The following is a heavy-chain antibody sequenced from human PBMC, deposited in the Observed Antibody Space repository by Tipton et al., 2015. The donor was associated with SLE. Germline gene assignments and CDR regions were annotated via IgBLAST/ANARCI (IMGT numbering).Heavy chain of an antibody. CDR3: ARLSVSFFGVVKNWFDP. Sequence: TLSLTCDVYGGSLSGYCWVWIRQSPGKGLEWIGEITHGGTTNYNPSLKSRVIISTDTSRNQVSLRLNSVTAADTAIYYCARLSVSFFGVVKNWFDPWGQGSLVTVSS. CDR2: ITHGGTT. J-gene: IGHJ5*02. D-gene: IGHD3-3*01. V-gene: IGHV4-34*01. CDR1: GGSLSGYC.